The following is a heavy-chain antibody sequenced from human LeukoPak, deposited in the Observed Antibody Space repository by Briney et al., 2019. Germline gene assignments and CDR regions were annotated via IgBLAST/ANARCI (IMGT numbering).Heavy chain of an antibody. V-gene: IGHV4-59*01. J-gene: IGHJ4*02. CDR2: IYYSGST. CDR1: GGSISSYY. Sequence: PSETLSLTCTVSGGSISSYYWSWIRQPPGQGLEWIGYIYYSGSTNYNPSRKSRVTISVDTSKNQFSLKLSSVTAADTAVYYCARNAYYFDYWGQGTLATVSS. CDR3: ARNAYYFDY.